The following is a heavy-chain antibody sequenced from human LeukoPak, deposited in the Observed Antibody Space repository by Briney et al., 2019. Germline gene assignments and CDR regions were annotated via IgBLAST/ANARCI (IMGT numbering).Heavy chain of an antibody. CDR1: GASISSGGYS. CDR3: ARNTYGSGSFGSGFDY. CDR2: ISYSGNT. D-gene: IGHD3-10*01. V-gene: IGHV4-30-4*07. J-gene: IGHJ4*02. Sequence: SETLSLTCAVSGASISSGGYSWSWIRQPPGKGLEWIGFISYSGNTYYNPSLKSRVTISVDTSKNQFSLKLSSVTAADTAVYYCARNTYGSGSFGSGFDYWGQGTLVTVSS.